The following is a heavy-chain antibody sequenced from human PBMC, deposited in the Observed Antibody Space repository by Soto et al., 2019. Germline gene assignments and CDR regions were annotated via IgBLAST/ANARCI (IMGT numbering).Heavy chain of an antibody. CDR2: ISYDGSNK. Sequence: GGSLRLSCAASGFTFSSYGMHWVRQAPGKGLEWVAVISYDGSNKYYADSVKGRFTISRDNSKNTLYLQMNSLRAEDTAVYYCAKDKGGYCSGGSCPGVYYFDYWGQGTLVTVSS. D-gene: IGHD2-15*01. CDR3: AKDKGGYCSGGSCPGVYYFDY. J-gene: IGHJ4*02. CDR1: GFTFSSYG. V-gene: IGHV3-30*18.